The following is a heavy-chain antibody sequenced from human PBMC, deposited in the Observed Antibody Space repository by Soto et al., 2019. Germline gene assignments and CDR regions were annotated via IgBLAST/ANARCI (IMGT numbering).Heavy chain of an antibody. CDR3: ATTVTTNGY. D-gene: IGHD4-17*01. J-gene: IGHJ4*02. Sequence: ESGGGVVQPGRSLRLSCAASGFTFSSYGMHWVRQAPGKGLEWVAVISYDGSNKYYADSVKGRFTISRDNSKNTLYLQMNSLRAEDTAVYYCATTVTTNGYWGQGTLVTVSS. CDR2: ISYDGSNK. CDR1: GFTFSSYG. V-gene: IGHV3-30*03.